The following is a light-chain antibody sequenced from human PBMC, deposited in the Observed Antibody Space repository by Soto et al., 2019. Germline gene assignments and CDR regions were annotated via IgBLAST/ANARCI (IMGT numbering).Light chain of an antibody. CDR1: SSNIGSNY. CDR3: ATWDDTLSGPNWV. J-gene: IGLJ3*02. Sequence: QSVLTQPPSASGTPGQRVTISCSGSSSNIGSNYVYWYQQLPGTAPKLLIYSSHQRPSGVPDRFSASKSDTSASLAISGLRSEDEADYYCATWDDTLSGPNWVFGGGTQLTVL. V-gene: IGLV1-47*02. CDR2: SSH.